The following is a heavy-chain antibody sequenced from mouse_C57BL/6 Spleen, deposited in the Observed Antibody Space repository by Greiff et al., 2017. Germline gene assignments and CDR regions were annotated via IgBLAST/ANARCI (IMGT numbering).Heavy chain of an antibody. Sequence: QVQLQQSGAELVRPGSSVKLSCKASGYTFTSYWMHWVTQRPIPGLEWIGNIDPTANETHYNQKFKDKDTLTGDKSSGTAYLQLSSLTSEDSAVDYCARGTGRYFDYWGQGTALTVSS. D-gene: IGHD4-1*01. V-gene: IGHV1-52*01. CDR3: ARGTGRYFDY. CDR2: IDPTANET. CDR1: GYTFTSYW. J-gene: IGHJ2*01.